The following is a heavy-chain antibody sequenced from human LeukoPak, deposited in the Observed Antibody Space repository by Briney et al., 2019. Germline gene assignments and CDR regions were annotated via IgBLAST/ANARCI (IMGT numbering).Heavy chain of an antibody. CDR2: IIPIFGTA. CDR1: GYTFTGYY. J-gene: IGHJ6*02. V-gene: IGHV1-69*13. Sequence: ASVKVSCKASGYTFTGYYMHWVRQAPGQGLEWMGGIIPIFGTANYAQKFQGRVTITADESTSTAYMELSSLRSEDTAVYYCARGYFWSGYYPNYYYYGMDVWGQGTTVTVSS. D-gene: IGHD3-3*01. CDR3: ARGYFWSGYYPNYYYYGMDV.